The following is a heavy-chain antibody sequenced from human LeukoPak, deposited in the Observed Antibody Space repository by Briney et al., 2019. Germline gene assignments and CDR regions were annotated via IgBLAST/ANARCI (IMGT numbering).Heavy chain of an antibody. D-gene: IGHD5-12*01. Sequence: PSETLSRTCTVSGGSISSYYWSWIRQPPGKGLEWIGYIYSSGSTNYSPSLKSRVTISVDTSKNQFSLKLYSVTAANTAVYYCARRYSGYGNAFDIWGQGTKVPVSS. V-gene: IGHV4-59*08. CDR2: IYSSGST. J-gene: IGHJ3*02. CDR3: ARRYSGYGNAFDI. CDR1: GGSISSYY.